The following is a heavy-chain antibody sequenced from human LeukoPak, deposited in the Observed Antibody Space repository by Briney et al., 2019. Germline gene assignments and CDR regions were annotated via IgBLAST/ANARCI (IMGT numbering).Heavy chain of an antibody. CDR3: ARLSVSPNDAFDI. CDR1: GLTVSSNY. J-gene: IGHJ3*02. V-gene: IGHV3-66*04. Sequence: TGGSLRVSCAVSGLTVSSNYMSWIRQAPGKGLEWVSAIHSGGGTYYAESVKGRFTLSRDNSKNTLYLQLNSLRAEDTAVYYCARLSVSPNDAFDIWGQGTMVAVSS. CDR2: IHSGGGT.